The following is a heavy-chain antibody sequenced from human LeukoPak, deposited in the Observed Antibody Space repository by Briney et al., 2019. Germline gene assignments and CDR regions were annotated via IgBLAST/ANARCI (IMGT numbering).Heavy chain of an antibody. CDR3: AKDHGFGELTWVYYFDY. Sequence: GGSLRLSCAASGFTFSSHGMHWVRQAPGKGLEWVAFIRYDGSNKYYADSVKGRFTISRDNSKNTLSLQMNSLRAEDTAVYYCAKDHGFGELTWVYYFDYWGQGTLVTVSS. J-gene: IGHJ4*02. CDR2: IRYDGSNK. D-gene: IGHD3-10*01. CDR1: GFTFSSHG. V-gene: IGHV3-30*02.